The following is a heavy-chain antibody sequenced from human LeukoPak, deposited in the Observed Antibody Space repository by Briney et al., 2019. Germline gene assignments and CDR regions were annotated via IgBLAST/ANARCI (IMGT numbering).Heavy chain of an antibody. D-gene: IGHD3-22*01. Sequence: SETLSLTRTVSGGSISSYYWSWIRQPPGKGLEWIGYIYYSGSTNYNPSLKSRVTISVDTSKNQFSLKLSSVTAADTAVYYCARRYYYDSSGYYFDAFDIWGQGTMVTVSS. V-gene: IGHV4-59*08. J-gene: IGHJ3*02. CDR2: IYYSGST. CDR3: ARRYYYDSSGYYFDAFDI. CDR1: GGSISSYY.